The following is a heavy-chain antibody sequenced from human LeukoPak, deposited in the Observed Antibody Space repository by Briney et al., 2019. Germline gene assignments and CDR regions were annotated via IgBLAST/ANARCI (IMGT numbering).Heavy chain of an antibody. D-gene: IGHD3-10*01. J-gene: IGHJ4*02. V-gene: IGHV1-18*01. Sequence: ASVKVSCKASGYTFTSYGISWVRQAPGQGLEWMGWISAYNGNTNYAQKLQGRVTMTTDTSTSTAYMELRSLRSDDTAVYYCARDRRRSPYYYGSGSPSFFDYWGQGTLVTVSS. CDR3: ARDRRRSPYYYGSGSPSFFDY. CDR2: ISAYNGNT. CDR1: GYTFTSYG.